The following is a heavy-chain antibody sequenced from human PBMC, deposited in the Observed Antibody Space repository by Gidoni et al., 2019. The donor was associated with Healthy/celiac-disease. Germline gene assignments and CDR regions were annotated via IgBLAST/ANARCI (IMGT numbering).Heavy chain of an antibody. CDR3: AREDIVVVPAAAFDY. J-gene: IGHJ4*02. V-gene: IGHV3-33*01. D-gene: IGHD2-2*01. Sequence: QVQLVESGGGVVQPGRSLRLSCAASGFTFSSYGMHWVRQAPGKGLEGVAVIWYDGSNKYYADSVKGLFTISRDNSKNTLYLQMNSLRAEDTAVYYCAREDIVVVPAAAFDYWGQGTLVTVSS. CDR1: GFTFSSYG. CDR2: IWYDGSNK.